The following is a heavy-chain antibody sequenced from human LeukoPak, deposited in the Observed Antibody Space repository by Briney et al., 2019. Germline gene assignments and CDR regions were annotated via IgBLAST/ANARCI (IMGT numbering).Heavy chain of an antibody. CDR1: GGTFSRNA. D-gene: IGHD3-10*01. CDR3: ATDLSDYYASE. V-gene: IGHV1-69*04. Sequence: GSSVKVSCKASGGTFSRNAIAWVRQAPGQGLAWMGRIIPYYNIVNRAQKFQGRVTITADKSASTVYMELSSQRSEDTAVYYCATDLSDYYASEWGQGTLVTVSS. CDR2: IIPYYNIV. J-gene: IGHJ4*02.